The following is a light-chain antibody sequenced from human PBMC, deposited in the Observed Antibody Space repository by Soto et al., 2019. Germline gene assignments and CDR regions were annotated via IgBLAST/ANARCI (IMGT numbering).Light chain of an antibody. CDR2: DVS. Sequence: QSALTQPASVSGSPGQSITISCTGTSSDVGYYNYVSWYQQHPGKAPNLMIYDVSNRPSGVSNRFSGSKSGNTASLTISGLQAEDEADYYRSSQGTSSPLVFGGGTKLPVL. CDR1: SSDVGYYNY. V-gene: IGLV2-14*01. CDR3: SSQGTSSPLV. J-gene: IGLJ2*01.